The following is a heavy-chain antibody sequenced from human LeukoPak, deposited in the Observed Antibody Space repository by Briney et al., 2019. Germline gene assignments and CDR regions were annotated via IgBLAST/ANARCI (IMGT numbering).Heavy chain of an antibody. CDR2: IKQDGSEK. CDR1: GFTFSSYW. CDR3: AREGYSNYYYYGMDV. V-gene: IGHV3-7*03. J-gene: IGHJ6*02. Sequence: GMSLRLSCAASGFTFSSYWMSWVRQAPGKGLEWVANIKQDGSEKYYVDSVKGRFTISRDNAKNSLYLQMNSLRAEDTAVYYCAREGYSNYYYYGMDVWGQGTTVTVSS. D-gene: IGHD4-11*01.